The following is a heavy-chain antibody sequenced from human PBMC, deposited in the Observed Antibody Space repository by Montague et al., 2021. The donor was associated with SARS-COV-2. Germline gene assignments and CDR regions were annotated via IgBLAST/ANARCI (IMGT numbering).Heavy chain of an antibody. CDR2: VFYTGST. CDR1: GGSIRNYN. Sequence: SETLSLTCAVAGGSIRNYNWGWIRQPPGKGLEWIGYVFYTGSTNXNPSLKSRVTISIDTSKNQISLRVTSVTAADTAKYYCASHNADGFGLLDYWGQGTLVTVSS. V-gene: IGHV4-59*08. CDR3: ASHNADGFGLLDY. D-gene: IGHD3/OR15-3a*01. J-gene: IGHJ4*02.